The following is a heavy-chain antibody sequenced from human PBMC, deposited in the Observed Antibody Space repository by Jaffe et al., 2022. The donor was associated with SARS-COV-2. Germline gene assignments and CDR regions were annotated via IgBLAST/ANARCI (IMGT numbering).Heavy chain of an antibody. CDR1: GFTVSGNY. CDR3: AREQVEVVRRVLGRRSNYYYMDV. Sequence: EVQLVETGGGLVQPGGSLRLSCAASGFTVSGNYMTWVRQAPGKGLEWVSLFSSDGKTDYADSVKGRFTVSRDNSKNTLYLQMSNLRAEDTAMYYCAREQVEVVRRVLGRRSNYYYMDVWGKGTTVTVSS. V-gene: IGHV3-53*02. J-gene: IGHJ6*03. CDR2: FSSDGKT. D-gene: IGHD3-10*01.